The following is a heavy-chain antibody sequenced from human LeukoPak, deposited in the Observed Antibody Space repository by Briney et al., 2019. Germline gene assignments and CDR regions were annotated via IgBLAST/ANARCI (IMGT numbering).Heavy chain of an antibody. D-gene: IGHD3-22*01. J-gene: IGHJ4*02. Sequence: GGALRLSCAASGFTFISYAMHWVRQAPGKGLERGAEVSYDGDKKYYADSVKGRFTISRDNSKNTLFLQMNSLRPEDTAVYYCARDKVPHYYYDTSGQGFFDYWGQGTLVTVSS. CDR3: ARDKVPHYYYDTSGQGFFDY. V-gene: IGHV3-30*04. CDR2: VSYDGDKK. CDR1: GFTFISYA.